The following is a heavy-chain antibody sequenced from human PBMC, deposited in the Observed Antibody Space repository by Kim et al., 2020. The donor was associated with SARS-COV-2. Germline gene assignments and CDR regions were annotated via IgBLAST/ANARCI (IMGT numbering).Heavy chain of an antibody. CDR1: GGSISSYY. Sequence: SETLSLTCTVSGGSISSYYWSWIRQPPGKGLEWIGYIYYSGSTNYNPSLKSRVTISVDTSKNQFSLKLSSVTAADTAVYYCARGNYYDSSFDYWGQGTLVTVSS. CDR2: IYYSGST. J-gene: IGHJ4*02. D-gene: IGHD3-22*01. CDR3: ARGNYYDSSFDY. V-gene: IGHV4-59*01.